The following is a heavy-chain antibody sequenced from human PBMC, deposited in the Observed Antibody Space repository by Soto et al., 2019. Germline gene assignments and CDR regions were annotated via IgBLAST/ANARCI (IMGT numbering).Heavy chain of an antibody. J-gene: IGHJ4*02. V-gene: IGHV1-2*02. CDR2: INPNSGGT. Sequence: ASVKVSCKASGYTFTGYYMHWVRQAPGQGLEWMGWINPNSGGTNYAQKFQGRVTMTRDTSISTAYMELSRLRSDDTAVYHCARKAYYYDSSGYYYFDYWGQGTLVTVSS. CDR3: ARKAYYYDSSGYYYFDY. D-gene: IGHD3-22*01. CDR1: GYTFTGYY.